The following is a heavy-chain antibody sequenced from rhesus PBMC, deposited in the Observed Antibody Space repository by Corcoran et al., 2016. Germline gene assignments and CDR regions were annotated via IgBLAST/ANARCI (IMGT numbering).Heavy chain of an antibody. V-gene: IGHV4-173*01. Sequence: QLQLQESGPGLVKPSETLSLTCAVSGGSISSTYWNWIRQPPGKGLEWIGRIFGSGGTTDYNPSPKSRVTIPTDTSKNQFSLKLSSVTAADPAVYYGARSPIQWVQLRVFDYWGQGVLVTVSS. J-gene: IGHJ4*01. CDR1: GGSISSTY. CDR2: IFGSGGTT. D-gene: IGHD5-24*01. CDR3: ARSPIQWVQLRVFDY.